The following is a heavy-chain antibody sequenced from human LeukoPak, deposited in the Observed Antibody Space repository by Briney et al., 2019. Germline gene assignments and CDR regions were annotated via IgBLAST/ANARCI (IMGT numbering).Heavy chain of an antibody. Sequence: GGSLRLSCAVSGFTVNSNYMSWVRQAPGKGLDWVSVIYSGGSTYYADSVKGRFTITRDNSKNTLYLQMNSLRAEDTAVYYCARDGYYYDSSGYFSKAPFDYWGQGTLVTVSS. J-gene: IGHJ4*02. CDR1: GFTVNSNY. D-gene: IGHD3-22*01. V-gene: IGHV3-53*01. CDR2: IYSGGST. CDR3: ARDGYYYDSSGYFSKAPFDY.